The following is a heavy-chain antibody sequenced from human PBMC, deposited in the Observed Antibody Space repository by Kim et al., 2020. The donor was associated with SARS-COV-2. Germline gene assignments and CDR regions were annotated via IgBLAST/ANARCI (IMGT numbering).Heavy chain of an antibody. Sequence: GGSLRLSCVASGFTFTDYWMTWVRQAPGKGLEWVANVKQGGSAKYYVDSVKGRFTISRDNARKSLSLQMNSLRAEDTAVYYCARGMAAHTFGGQGTSVTV. D-gene: IGHD6-6*01. J-gene: IGHJ4*02. CDR1: GFTFTDYW. V-gene: IGHV3-7*01. CDR3: ARGMAAHTF. CDR2: VKQGGSAK.